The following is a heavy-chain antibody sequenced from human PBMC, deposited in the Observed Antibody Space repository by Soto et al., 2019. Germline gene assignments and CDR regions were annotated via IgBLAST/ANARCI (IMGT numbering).Heavy chain of an antibody. V-gene: IGHV1-8*01. J-gene: IGHJ6*02. D-gene: IGHD6-13*01. CDR1: GYTFTSYD. CDR2: MNPNSGKT. CDR3: ARFGLAAAGTLYGMDV. Sequence: RASVKVSCKASGYTFTSYDINWVRQATGEGLEWMGWMNPNSGKTGYAQKFQGRVTMTRNTSISTAYMGLSSLRSEDTAVYYCARFGLAAAGTLYGMDVWGPGTTVTLSS.